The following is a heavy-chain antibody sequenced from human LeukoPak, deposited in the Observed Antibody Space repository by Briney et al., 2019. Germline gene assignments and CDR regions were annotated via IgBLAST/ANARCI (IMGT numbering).Heavy chain of an antibody. CDR1: GFTFSSYG. V-gene: IGHV3-30*18. J-gene: IGHJ4*02. CDR3: AKVGEQQLADY. D-gene: IGHD6-13*01. Sequence: GRSLRLSCAASGFTFSSYGVHWVRQAPGKGLEWVAIISYDGSSKYYADSVKGRFTISRDNSKNTLYLQMNSLRGEDTAVYYCAKVGEQQLADYWGQGTLVTVSS. CDR2: ISYDGSSK.